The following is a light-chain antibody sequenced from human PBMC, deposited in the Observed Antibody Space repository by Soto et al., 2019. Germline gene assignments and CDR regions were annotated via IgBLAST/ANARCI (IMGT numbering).Light chain of an antibody. CDR1: SSDVGGYNF. Sequence: QSVLTQSRSVFGSPGQSVTISCTGTSSDVGGYNFVSWYQQYPGKAPKLIIYDVTKRPSGVPDRFSGSKSGNTASLTISGLQTDDEADYYCCSYAGSYTHVFGTGTKLTVL. CDR2: DVT. J-gene: IGLJ1*01. CDR3: CSYAGSYTHV. V-gene: IGLV2-11*01.